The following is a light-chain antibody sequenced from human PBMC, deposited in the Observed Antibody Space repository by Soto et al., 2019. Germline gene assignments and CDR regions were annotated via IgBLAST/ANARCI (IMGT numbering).Light chain of an antibody. CDR2: DAS. CDR3: QQSYRTPYT. CDR1: QGISTY. Sequence: DIQMTQSPSSLSASVGDRVTITCRASQGISTYLVWYQQRQGRAPKLLIYDASSLLSGVPSRFSGSVSGTDFTLTISSLPPEDFATYYCQQSYRTPYTFGQGTKLE. J-gene: IGKJ2*01. V-gene: IGKV1-39*01.